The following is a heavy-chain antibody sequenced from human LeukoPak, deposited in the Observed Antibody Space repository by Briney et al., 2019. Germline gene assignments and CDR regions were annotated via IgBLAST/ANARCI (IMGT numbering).Heavy chain of an antibody. CDR2: ISSSSSYI. J-gene: IGHJ4*02. V-gene: IGHV3-21*01. D-gene: IGHD6-19*01. CDR3: AREGSSSGWYEIDY. CDR1: GFTFSSYS. Sequence: GGSLRLSCAASGFTFSSYSMNWVRQAPGKGLEWVSSISSSSSYIYYADSVKGRFTISRDNAKNSLYLQMNSLRAEDTVVYYCAREGSSSGWYEIDYWGQGTLVTVSS.